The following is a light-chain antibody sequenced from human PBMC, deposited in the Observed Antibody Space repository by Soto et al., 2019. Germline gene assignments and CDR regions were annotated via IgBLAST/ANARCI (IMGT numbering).Light chain of an antibody. CDR1: QGISSH. V-gene: IGKV1-8*01. CDR2: TAS. CDR3: QQYFSYPLT. J-gene: IGKJ4*01. Sequence: AIRMTQSPSSFSASTGDRVTITCRASQGISSHLAWYQLKPGKAPRLLIYTASYLESGAPSRFSGSGSGTAFTITISSLQSEDFAVYYCQQYFSYPLTFGGGTRVEIK.